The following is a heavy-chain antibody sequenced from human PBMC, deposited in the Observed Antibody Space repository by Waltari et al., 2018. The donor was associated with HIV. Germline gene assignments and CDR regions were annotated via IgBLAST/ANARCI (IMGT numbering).Heavy chain of an antibody. D-gene: IGHD3-22*01. CDR2: ISSSSIYI. Sequence: EVQLVESGGGLVKPGGSLRLSCAASGFPFSSYSMNWGRQAPGKGLEWVSSISSSSIYISYADSVKGRFTISRDNAKNSLYLQMNSLRAEDTAVYYCARQDSSGGNYYYGMDVWGQGTTVTVSS. CDR3: ARQDSSGGNYYYGMDV. CDR1: GFPFSSYS. V-gene: IGHV3-21*01. J-gene: IGHJ6*02.